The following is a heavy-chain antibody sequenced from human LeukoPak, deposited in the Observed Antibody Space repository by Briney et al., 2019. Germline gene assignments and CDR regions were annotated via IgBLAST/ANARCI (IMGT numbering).Heavy chain of an antibody. CDR2: ISGSGGNT. CDR1: VFTFSSYA. Sequence: GGSLRLSCAASVFTFSSYAMTWVRQAPGKGLEWVSAISGSGGNTYYADSVKGRFTISRDNSKNTLYLQRNSLRAEDTAVYYCAKDLIDSSGHTYYYYMDVWGKGTTVTVSS. J-gene: IGHJ6*03. CDR3: AKDLIDSSGHTYYYYMDV. V-gene: IGHV3-23*01. D-gene: IGHD3-22*01.